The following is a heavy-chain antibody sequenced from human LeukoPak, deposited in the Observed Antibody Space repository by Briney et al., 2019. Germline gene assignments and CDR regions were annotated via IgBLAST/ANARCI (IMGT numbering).Heavy chain of an antibody. V-gene: IGHV3-48*01. D-gene: IGHD4-4*01. CDR2: ISDNNRDK. CDR1: GFAFRIFS. Sequence: GGSLRLSCSASGFAFRIFSMSWVRQAPGKGLEWISSISDNNRDKYFADSVKGRFTISRDNAKNSLYLQMDSLRAEDTAIYYCARDLVYSAIDYWGRGTLVAVSS. CDR3: ARDLVYSAIDY. J-gene: IGHJ4*02.